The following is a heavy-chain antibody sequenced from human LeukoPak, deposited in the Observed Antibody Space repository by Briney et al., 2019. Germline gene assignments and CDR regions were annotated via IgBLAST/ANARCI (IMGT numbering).Heavy chain of an antibody. CDR2: ISSSGSTI. CDR1: GFTFSDYY. V-gene: IGHV3-11*01. J-gene: IGHJ3*02. Sequence: GGSLRLSCAASGFTFSDYYMSWIRQAPGKGLEWVSYISSSGSTIYYADSVKGRFTISRDNAKNTLYLQMNSLRVEDTAVYYCARRKIERQQVIETFDIRGQGTMVTVSS. CDR3: ARRKIERQQVIETFDI. D-gene: IGHD6-13*01.